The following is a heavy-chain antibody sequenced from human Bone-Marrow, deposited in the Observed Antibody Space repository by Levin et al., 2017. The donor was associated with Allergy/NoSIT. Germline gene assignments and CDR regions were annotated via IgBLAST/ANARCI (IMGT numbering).Heavy chain of an antibody. Sequence: SCSVSGGSISNYYWSWIRQPAGKRPEWIGRIYSSGSTNYSPSFKSRVSMSVDTSKNQFSLKLTSVTAADTAMYFCARDRRNRFDYWGRGTLVTVSS. CDR1: GGSISNYY. J-gene: IGHJ4*02. V-gene: IGHV4-4*07. D-gene: IGHD1-14*01. CDR3: ARDRRNRFDY. CDR2: IYSSGST.